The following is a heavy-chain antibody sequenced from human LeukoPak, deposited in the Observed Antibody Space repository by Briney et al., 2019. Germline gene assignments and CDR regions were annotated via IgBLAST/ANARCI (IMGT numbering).Heavy chain of an antibody. D-gene: IGHD5-18*01. CDR1: GFTFSSYG. J-gene: IGHJ4*02. CDR3: AREVDTATDY. Sequence: GGSLRLSCAASGFTFSSYGMSWVRQAPGKGLEWVSAISGSGGSTYYADSVKGRFTISRDNAKNSLYLQMNSLRAEDTAVYYCAREVDTATDYWGQGTLVTVSS. CDR2: ISGSGGST. V-gene: IGHV3-23*01.